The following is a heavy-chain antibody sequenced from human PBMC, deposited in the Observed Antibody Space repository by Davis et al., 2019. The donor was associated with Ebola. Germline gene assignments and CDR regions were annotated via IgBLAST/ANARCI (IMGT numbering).Heavy chain of an antibody. D-gene: IGHD3-3*01. CDR2: VFFSGSA. J-gene: IGHJ4*02. CDR3: AGLLRSLEWGDY. CDR1: GGSTSSAFHF. V-gene: IGHV4-39*01. Sequence: PSETLSLTCSVSGGSTSSAFHFWGWFRQPPAGGLEWIGNVFFSGSASYNPSLKSRVTIFVDTSTNQFSLNLASVTAADTAIYYGAGLLRSLEWGDYWGQGALVAVSS.